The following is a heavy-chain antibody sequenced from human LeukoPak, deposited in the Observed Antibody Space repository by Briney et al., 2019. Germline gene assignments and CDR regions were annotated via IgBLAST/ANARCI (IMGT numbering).Heavy chain of an antibody. CDR2: VYSSGST. CDR1: GGSISSYY. CDR3: ARRRTTGLSGYMGV. Sequence: SETLSLTCTVSGGSISSYYWSWIRQPRGKGLEWIGDVYSSGSTNYNSSLESRVTISVGTSKKQISLKLSSVTAADTAVYYCARRRTTGLSGYMGVWGKGTTVTVSS. D-gene: IGHD2-2*01. V-gene: IGHV4-59*08. J-gene: IGHJ6*03.